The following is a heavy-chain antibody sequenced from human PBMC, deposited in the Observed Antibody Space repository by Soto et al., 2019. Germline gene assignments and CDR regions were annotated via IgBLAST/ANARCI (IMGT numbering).Heavy chain of an antibody. CDR2: ISGSGGST. D-gene: IGHD2-21*01. J-gene: IGHJ4*02. CDR1: GFTFSSYA. Sequence: GRSLRLSCEASGFTFSSYAMIWVRQAPGKGLEWVSAISGSGGSTYYADSVKGRFTISRDNSKNTLYLQMNSLRGEDTAVYYCAKSKLLAPRTIKYYFDYWGQGTLATGSS. CDR3: AKSKLLAPRTIKYYFDY. V-gene: IGHV3-23*01.